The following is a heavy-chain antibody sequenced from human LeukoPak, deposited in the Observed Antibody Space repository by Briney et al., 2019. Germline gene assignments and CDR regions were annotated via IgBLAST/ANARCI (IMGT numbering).Heavy chain of an antibody. CDR2: IYYSGST. J-gene: IGHJ4*02. CDR3: AREPSESSFDY. V-gene: IGHV4-30-4*01. CDR1: GGSISSGDYY. Sequence: ASETLSLTCTVSGGSISSGDYYWSWIRQPPGKGLEWIGYIYYSGSTYYNPSLKSRVTISVDTSKNQFSLKLSSVTAADTAVYYCAREPSESSFDYWGQGTLVTVSS.